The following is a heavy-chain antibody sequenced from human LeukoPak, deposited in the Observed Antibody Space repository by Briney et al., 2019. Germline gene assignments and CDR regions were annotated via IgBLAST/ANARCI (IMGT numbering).Heavy chain of an antibody. J-gene: IGHJ6*02. D-gene: IGHD3-10*01. CDR2: IYHSGST. Sequence: SETLSLTCAVSGGSISSSNWWSWVRQPPGKGLEWIGEIYHSGSTNYNPSLKSRVTISVDKSKNQFSLKLSSVTAADTAVYYCARVLLWFGEQYYYGMDVWGQGTTITVSS. CDR3: ARVLLWFGEQYYYGMDV. V-gene: IGHV4-4*02. CDR1: GGSISSSNW.